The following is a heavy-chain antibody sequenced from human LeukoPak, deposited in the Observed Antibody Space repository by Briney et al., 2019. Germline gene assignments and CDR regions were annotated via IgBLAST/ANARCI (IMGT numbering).Heavy chain of an antibody. Sequence: PGGSLRLSCAVSGFVFSTYEMNWVRQAPGKGLEWISYISSSGSTIYYADSVKGRFTISRDNAKNSLYLQMNSLRAEDTAVYFCARERSNYIAYWGQGTLVTVSS. D-gene: IGHD4-11*01. J-gene: IGHJ4*02. V-gene: IGHV3-48*03. CDR1: GFVFSTYE. CDR3: ARERSNYIAY. CDR2: ISSSGSTI.